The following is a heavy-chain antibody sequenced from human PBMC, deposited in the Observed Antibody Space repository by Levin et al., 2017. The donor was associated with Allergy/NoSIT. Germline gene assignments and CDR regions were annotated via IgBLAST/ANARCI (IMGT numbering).Heavy chain of an antibody. D-gene: IGHD2-15*01. CDR1: GFTFSAYA. CDR2: ITNTGNNA. Sequence: GGSLRLSCAASGFTFSAYAMTWVRQTPEKGLEYVSVITNTGNNAVYAESVRGRFTMSRDNSKNILYLQMDSLRVEATAVYYCAKATRRYCSSGVCYPLEYWGQGTLVTVSS. CDR3: AKATRRYCSSGVCYPLEY. V-gene: IGHV3-23*01. J-gene: IGHJ4*02.